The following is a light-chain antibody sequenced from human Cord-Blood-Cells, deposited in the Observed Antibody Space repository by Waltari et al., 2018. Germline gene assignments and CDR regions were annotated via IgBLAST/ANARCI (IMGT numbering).Light chain of an antibody. J-gene: IGKJ1*01. Sequence: DIQMTQSPSSLSASVGDRVTITCRASQSISSYLNWYQQKPGKAPKLLIYAASSVQSGVPSRFSGSGSGTDFTLTISSLQPETFATYYCQQSYSTPRPFGQGTKVEIK. CDR2: AAS. CDR3: QQSYSTPRP. CDR1: QSISSY. V-gene: IGKV1-39*01.